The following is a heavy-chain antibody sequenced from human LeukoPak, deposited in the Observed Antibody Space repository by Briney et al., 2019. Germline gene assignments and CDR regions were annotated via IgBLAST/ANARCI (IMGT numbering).Heavy chain of an antibody. CDR2: IIPILGIA. CDR1: GGTFSSYA. D-gene: IGHD3-10*01. J-gene: IGHJ4*02. Sequence: SVKVSCKASGGTFSSYAISWVRQAPGQGLEWMGRIIPILGIANYAQKFQGRVTITADKSTSTAYMELSSLRSEDTAVYYCARDALYYGSGSYYNDFDHWGQGTLVTASS. V-gene: IGHV1-69*04. CDR3: ARDALYYGSGSYYNDFDH.